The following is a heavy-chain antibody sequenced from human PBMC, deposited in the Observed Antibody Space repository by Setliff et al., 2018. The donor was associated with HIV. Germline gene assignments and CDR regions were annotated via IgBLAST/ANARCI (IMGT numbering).Heavy chain of an antibody. J-gene: IGHJ4*02. Sequence: SETLSLTCSVSGDSISNSAYFWGWIRQPSGKGLEYMGSSYYNGDTYYNPSRKSRVTISVDTSNNQFSLKLRSVTAADTAVYYCARRLVVVAAEDYFDSWGQGALVTVSS. D-gene: IGHD2-15*01. CDR3: ARRLVVVAAEDYFDS. CDR1: GDSISNSAYF. V-gene: IGHV4-39*01. CDR2: SYYNGDT.